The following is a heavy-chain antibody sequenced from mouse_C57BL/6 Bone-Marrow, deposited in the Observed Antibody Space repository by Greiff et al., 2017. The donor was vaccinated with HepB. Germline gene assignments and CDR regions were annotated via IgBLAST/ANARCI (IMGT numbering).Heavy chain of an antibody. V-gene: IGHV14-4*01. J-gene: IGHJ3*01. CDR3: TTTAQAAFAY. CDR1: GFNIKDDY. CDR2: IDPENGDT. Sequence: VHVKQSGAELVRPGASVKLSCTASGFNIKDDYMHWVKQRPEQGLEWIGWIDPENGDTEYDSKFQGKATITADTSSNTAYLQLSSLTSEDTAVYSCTTTAQAAFAYWGQGTLVTVSA. D-gene: IGHD3-2*02.